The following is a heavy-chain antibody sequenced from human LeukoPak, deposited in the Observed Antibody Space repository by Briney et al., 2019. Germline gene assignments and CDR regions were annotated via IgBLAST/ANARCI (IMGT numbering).Heavy chain of an antibody. V-gene: IGHV3-23*01. Sequence: GGSLRLSCAASGFTFSSYAMSWVRQAPGKGLEWVSAISGSGGSTYYADSVKGRFTISRDNSKNTLYLQTNSLRAEDTAVYYCAKNSYYDFWSGYYTYYFDYWGQGTLVTVSS. CDR1: GFTFSSYA. CDR3: AKNSYYDFWSGYYTYYFDY. CDR2: ISGSGGST. D-gene: IGHD3-3*01. J-gene: IGHJ4*02.